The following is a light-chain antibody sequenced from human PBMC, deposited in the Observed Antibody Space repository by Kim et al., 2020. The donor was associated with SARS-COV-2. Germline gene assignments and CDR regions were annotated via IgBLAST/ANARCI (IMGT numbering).Light chain of an antibody. CDR3: LLYYGATYV. CDR2: STS. V-gene: IGLV7-43*01. CDR1: TGAGTSGFY. Sequence: GTVPPTCSSHTGAGTSGFYPNWLQQKPRPAPRTLICSTSNRHSWTPARFSGSLPGGKAALTLSGVQPEDEADYYCLLYYGATYVFGTGTRVTVL. J-gene: IGLJ1*01.